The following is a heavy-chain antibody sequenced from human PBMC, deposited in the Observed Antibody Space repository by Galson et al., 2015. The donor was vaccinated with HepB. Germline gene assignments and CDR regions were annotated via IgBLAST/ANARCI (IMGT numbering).Heavy chain of an antibody. V-gene: IGHV3-23*01. Sequence: LRLSCAASGFTFSSYAMSWVRQAPGKGLEWVSAISGSGGSTYYADSVKGRFTISRDNSKNTLYLQMNSLRAEDTAVYYCCYYYDSSGYYYVIGAFDIWGQGTMVTVSS. CDR1: GFTFSSYA. D-gene: IGHD3-22*01. J-gene: IGHJ3*02. CDR2: ISGSGGST. CDR3: CYYYDSSGYYYVIGAFDI.